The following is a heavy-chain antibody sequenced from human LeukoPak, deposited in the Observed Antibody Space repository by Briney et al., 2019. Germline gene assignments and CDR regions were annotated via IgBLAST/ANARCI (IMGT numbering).Heavy chain of an antibody. V-gene: IGHV4-31*03. CDR3: ARSDDYGSGSLPFDCFDI. CDR1: GGSISSGGY. Sequence: SETLSLTCTVSGGSISSGGYWSWIRQYPGKGLEWIGYIYYNGKTEYNPSLKSRVSISVDTSKNEFNLKLTSVSAADTAVYSCARSDDYGSGSLPFDCFDIWGQGTMVTVSS. CDR2: IYYNGKT. J-gene: IGHJ3*02. D-gene: IGHD3-10*01.